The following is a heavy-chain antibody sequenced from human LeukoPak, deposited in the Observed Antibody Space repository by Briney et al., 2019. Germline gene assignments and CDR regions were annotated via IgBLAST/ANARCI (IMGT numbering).Heavy chain of an antibody. CDR1: GFTFSSYA. Sequence: PGGSLRLSCAASGFTFSSYAMSWVRQVPGKGLEWVSGIVGSGGSTYYANSVKGRFTISRDNSKNTLYLQMNSLRAEDTAVYYCATTGFGVHDYWGQGTLVTVSS. D-gene: IGHD1-14*01. V-gene: IGHV3-23*01. CDR3: ATTGFGVHDY. J-gene: IGHJ4*02. CDR2: IVGSGGST.